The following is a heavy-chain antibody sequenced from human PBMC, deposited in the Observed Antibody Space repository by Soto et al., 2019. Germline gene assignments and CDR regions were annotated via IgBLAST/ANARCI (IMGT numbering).Heavy chain of an antibody. V-gene: IGHV3-30-3*01. CDR1: GFTFSSYA. CDR2: ISYDGSNK. D-gene: IGHD6-25*01. CDR3: VCFYGRQSGHY. Sequence: GGSLRLSCAASGFTFSSYAMHWVRQAPGKGLEWVAVISYDGSNKYYADSVKGRFTISRDNSKNTLYVQMNSLRAEDTAVYYFVCFYGRQSGHY. J-gene: IGHJ6*03.